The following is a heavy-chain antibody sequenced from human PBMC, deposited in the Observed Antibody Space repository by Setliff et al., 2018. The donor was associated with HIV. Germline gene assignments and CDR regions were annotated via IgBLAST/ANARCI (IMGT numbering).Heavy chain of an antibody. CDR2: IYHSGST. J-gene: IGHJ4*02. Sequence: SETLSLTCAVSDYSISSGYYWGWIRQPPGKGLEWIGSIYHSGSTHYNPSLKSRVTISVDTSKNQFSLKLSSVTAADTAVYYCTRPRVPYDFWSGPEVWGQGTLVTVSS. V-gene: IGHV4-38-2*01. CDR1: DYSISSGYY. D-gene: IGHD3-3*01. CDR3: TRPRVPYDFWSGPEV.